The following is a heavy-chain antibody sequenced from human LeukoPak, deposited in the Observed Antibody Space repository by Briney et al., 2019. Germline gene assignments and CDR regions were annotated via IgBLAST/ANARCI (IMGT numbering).Heavy chain of an antibody. CDR3: ARIGGDRHPIEY. J-gene: IGHJ4*02. Sequence: GGSLRLSCAASGFTFSSYSMNWVRQAPGKGLEWVSSISSSSTYIYYADSVKGRFSISRDNAKNSLYLQMNSLRAEDTAVYYCARIGGDRHPIEYWGQGTLVTVSS. CDR2: ISSSSTYI. V-gene: IGHV3-21*01. CDR1: GFTFSSYS. D-gene: IGHD2-21*02.